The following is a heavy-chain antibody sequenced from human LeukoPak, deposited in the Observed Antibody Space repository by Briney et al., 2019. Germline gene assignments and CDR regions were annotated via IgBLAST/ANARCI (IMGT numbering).Heavy chain of an antibody. J-gene: IGHJ6*03. CDR3: ARNSGYDSGGMDV. CDR1: GYSLTALS. Sequence: ASVKVSCKVSGYSLTALSMHWVRQAPGQGLEWMGIINPSGGSTSYAQKFQGRVTMTRDMSTSTVYMELSSLRSEDTAVYYCARNSGYDSGGMDVWGKGTTVTVSS. V-gene: IGHV1-46*01. D-gene: IGHD5-12*01. CDR2: INPSGGST.